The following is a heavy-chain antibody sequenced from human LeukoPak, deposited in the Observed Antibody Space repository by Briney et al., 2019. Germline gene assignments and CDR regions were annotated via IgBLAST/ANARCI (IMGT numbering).Heavy chain of an antibody. Sequence: PSQTLSLTCAVSGGSISSGGYSWSWIRQPPGKGLEWIGYIYHSGSTYYNPSLKSRVTISVDRSKNQFSLKLSSVTAADTAVYYCARDWHGMDVWGQGTTVTVSS. J-gene: IGHJ6*02. CDR3: ARDWHGMDV. CDR2: IYHSGST. CDR1: GGSISSGGYS. V-gene: IGHV4-30-2*01.